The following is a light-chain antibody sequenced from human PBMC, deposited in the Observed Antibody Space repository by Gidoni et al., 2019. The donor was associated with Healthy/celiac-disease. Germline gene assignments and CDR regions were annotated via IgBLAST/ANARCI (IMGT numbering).Light chain of an antibody. V-gene: IGKV3-15*01. CDR1: HSVSSN. Sequence: MVMAQSPATLSVSPAERAKLSCSASHSVSSNLAWYQQKPGQAPRLLLYGASTRATGTPARFSGSGCGTEFTLTISSLQSEDFAVYYCQQYNNWPTKYTFGQGTKLEIK. CDR2: GAS. J-gene: IGKJ2*01. CDR3: QQYNNWPTKYT.